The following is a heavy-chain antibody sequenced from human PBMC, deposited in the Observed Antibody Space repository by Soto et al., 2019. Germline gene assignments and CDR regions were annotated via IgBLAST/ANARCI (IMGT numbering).Heavy chain of an antibody. J-gene: IGHJ6*02. Sequence: SVKVSCKASGGTFSSYAISLVRQAPGQGLEWMGGIIPIFGTANYAQKFQGRVTITADESTSTAYMELSSLRSEDTAVYYCARDSAAAGREGYYYYGMDVWGQGTTVTVSS. V-gene: IGHV1-69*13. CDR1: GGTFSSYA. CDR3: ARDSAAAGREGYYYYGMDV. CDR2: IIPIFGTA. D-gene: IGHD6-13*01.